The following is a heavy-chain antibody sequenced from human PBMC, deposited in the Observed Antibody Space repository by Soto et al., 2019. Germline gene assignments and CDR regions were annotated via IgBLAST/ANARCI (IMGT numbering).Heavy chain of an antibody. V-gene: IGHV1-69*13. CDR1: VGTFSIYG. CDR3: ATSVGIAPTGEDGMDV. D-gene: IGHD2-8*02. CDR2: IIPILTTP. J-gene: IGHJ6*02. Sequence: SVKVSCNASVGTFSIYGFSWVRQAPGQGPEWIGGIIPILTTPNYAQKFQGRVTIVADESTTTVYMELSSLKFEDTAVYYCATSVGIAPTGEDGMDVWGQGTSVTVSS.